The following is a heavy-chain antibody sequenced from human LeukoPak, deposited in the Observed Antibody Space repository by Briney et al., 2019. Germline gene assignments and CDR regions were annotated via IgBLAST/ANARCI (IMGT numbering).Heavy chain of an antibody. J-gene: IGHJ6*03. CDR1: GFTFDDYG. D-gene: IGHD2-15*01. Sequence: GGSLRLSCAASGFTFDDYGMSWVRHPPGKGLEWVSCINWNGGSTGYADSVKGRFTISRDNAKNSLYLQMTSLRAEDTALYYCARDFGRRAYYYYYYMDVGGKGTTVTVS. V-gene: IGHV3-20*04. CDR2: INWNGGST. CDR3: ARDFGRRAYYYYYYMDV.